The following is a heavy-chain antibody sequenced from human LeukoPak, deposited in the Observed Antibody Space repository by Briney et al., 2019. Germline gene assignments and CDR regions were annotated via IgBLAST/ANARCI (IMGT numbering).Heavy chain of an antibody. D-gene: IGHD6-19*01. Sequence: GGSLRLSCAASGFTLSSYWMHWVRQAPGKGLVWVSRIKRDGSTTNYADSVKGRFTISRDNAKNTLYLQMNSLRAEDTAVYYCARELAVGGTWFDPWGQGTLVTVSS. CDR2: IKRDGSTT. CDR1: GFTLSSYW. V-gene: IGHV3-74*01. CDR3: ARELAVGGTWFDP. J-gene: IGHJ5*02.